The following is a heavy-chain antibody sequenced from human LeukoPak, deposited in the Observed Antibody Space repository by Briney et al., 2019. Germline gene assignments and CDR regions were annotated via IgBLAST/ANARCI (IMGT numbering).Heavy chain of an antibody. CDR2: ISYSGT. Sequence: SETLSLTCTVSRGSISISNHYWGRIRQPPGRGLEWIGSISYSGTYYNPSLKSRLTISVDTSKNHFSLNLRSVTAADTAVYYCARLTSNPVGAIDYWGQGTLVTVSS. J-gene: IGHJ4*02. V-gene: IGHV4-39*01. D-gene: IGHD1-26*01. CDR1: RGSISISNHY. CDR3: ARLTSNPVGAIDY.